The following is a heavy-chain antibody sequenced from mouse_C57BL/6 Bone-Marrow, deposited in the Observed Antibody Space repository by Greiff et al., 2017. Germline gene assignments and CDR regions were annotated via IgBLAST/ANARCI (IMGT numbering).Heavy chain of an antibody. CDR1: GYTFTSYD. V-gene: IGHV1-85*01. CDR2: IYPRDGST. D-gene: IGHD1-1*01. CDR3: SRPITTVVATGSDY. J-gene: IGHJ2*01. Sequence: VKLQESGPELVKPGASVKLSCKASGYTFTSYDINWVKQRPGQGLEWIGWIYPRDGSTKYNEKFKGKATLTVDTSSSTAYMELHSLTSEDSAVYFWSRPITTVVATGSDYWGQGTTLTVSS.